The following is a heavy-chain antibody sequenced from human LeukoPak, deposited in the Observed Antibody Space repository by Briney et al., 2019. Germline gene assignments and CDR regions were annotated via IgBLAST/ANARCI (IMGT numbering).Heavy chain of an antibody. CDR1: GGSISSSIYY. CDR3: ARDLSGILRNWFDP. CDR2: IYHSGST. Sequence: SETLSLTCTVSGGSISSSIYYWGWIRQPPGKGLEWIGSIYHSGSTYYNPSLKSRVTISVDTSKNQFSLKLSSVTAADTAVYYCARDLSGILRNWFDPWGQGTLVTVSS. J-gene: IGHJ5*02. V-gene: IGHV4-39*07. D-gene: IGHD1-14*01.